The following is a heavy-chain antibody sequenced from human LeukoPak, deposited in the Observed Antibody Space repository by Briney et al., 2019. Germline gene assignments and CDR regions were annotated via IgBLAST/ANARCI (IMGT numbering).Heavy chain of an antibody. CDR1: GDSISSGHYF. Sequence: SQTLSLTCTVSGDSISSGHYFWSWIRQPAGKGLEWIGRFYTSGTTDYKPTLKSRVTMSVDTSKNLFSLKLTSVTAADTAVYYCARAASRSNTWFDPWGPGALVTVSS. CDR3: ARAASRSNTWFDP. V-gene: IGHV4-61*02. CDR2: FYTSGTT. D-gene: IGHD2-15*01. J-gene: IGHJ5*02.